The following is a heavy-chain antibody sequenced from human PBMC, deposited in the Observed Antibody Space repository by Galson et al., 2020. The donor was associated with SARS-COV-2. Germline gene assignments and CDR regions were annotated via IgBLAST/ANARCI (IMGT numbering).Heavy chain of an antibody. Sequence: GESLKISCAASGFTFSSYAMSWVRQAPGKGLEWVSVIYSGGSTYYADSVKGRFTISRDNSKNTLYLQMNSLRAEDTAVYYCATNYYDSSGYYSGWGQGTLVTVSS. D-gene: IGHD3-22*01. CDR3: ATNYYDSSGYYSG. CDR1: GFTFSSYA. CDR2: IYSGGST. V-gene: IGHV3-23*03. J-gene: IGHJ4*02.